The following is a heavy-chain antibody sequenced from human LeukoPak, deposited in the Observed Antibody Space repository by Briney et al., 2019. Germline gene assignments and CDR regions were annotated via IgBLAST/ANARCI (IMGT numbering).Heavy chain of an antibody. CDR1: GGSINSYY. J-gene: IGHJ3*02. D-gene: IGHD6-6*01. Sequence: SETLSLTCTVSGGSINSYYWNWIRQPPGKGLEWIGYIYYSGSTNYNPSLKSRVTISVDTSKNQFSLKLSSVTAADTAMYYCARNTWAAQDAFDIWGQGTMVTVSS. CDR3: ARNTWAAQDAFDI. V-gene: IGHV4-59*01. CDR2: IYYSGST.